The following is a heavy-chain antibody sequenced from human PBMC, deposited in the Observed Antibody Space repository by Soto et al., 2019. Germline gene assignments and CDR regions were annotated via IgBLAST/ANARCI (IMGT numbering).Heavy chain of an antibody. J-gene: IGHJ4*02. CDR2: ISYDGSNK. CDR1: GFTFSSYG. D-gene: IGHD6-13*01. V-gene: IGHV3-30*18. Sequence: QVQLVESGGGVVQPGRSLRLSCAASGFTFSSYGMHWVRQAPGKGLEWVAVISYDGSNKYYADSVKGRFTISRDNSKNTLYLQMNSLRAEDTAVYYCAKGYSCSWDVDYWGQGTLVTVSS. CDR3: AKGYSCSWDVDY.